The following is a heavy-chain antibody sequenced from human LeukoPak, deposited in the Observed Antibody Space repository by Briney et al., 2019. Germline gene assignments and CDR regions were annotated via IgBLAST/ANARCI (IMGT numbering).Heavy chain of an antibody. J-gene: IGHJ4*02. Sequence: PGGSLRLSCAASGFTFSSYEMNWVRQAPGKGLVWVSRINTDGTSTKYADSVKGRFTISRDNARNTVYLQMNSLRAEDTAVYYCARARYSYTGIIDYWGQGTLVTVSS. D-gene: IGHD5-18*01. CDR3: ARARYSYTGIIDY. CDR2: INTDGTST. V-gene: IGHV3-74*01. CDR1: GFTFSSYE.